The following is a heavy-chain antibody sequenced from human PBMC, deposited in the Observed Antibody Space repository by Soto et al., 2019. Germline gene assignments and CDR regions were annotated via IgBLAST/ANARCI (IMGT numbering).Heavy chain of an antibody. CDR1: GFSSSNYE. V-gene: IGHV3-48*03. J-gene: IGHJ3*01. CDR2: ISTTGTSP. D-gene: IGHD3-10*01. Sequence: GGSLRLSCTASGFSSSNYEMNWIRQAPGKGLEWVSHISTTGTSPYHADSVRGRFTVSRDTANNSIYLQMNSLRAEDTALYYCARDGHRGPSDAFDVWGQGTMVTVSS. CDR3: ARDGHRGPSDAFDV.